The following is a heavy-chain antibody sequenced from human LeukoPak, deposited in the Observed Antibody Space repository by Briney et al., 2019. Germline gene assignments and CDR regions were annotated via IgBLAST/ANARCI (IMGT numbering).Heavy chain of an antibody. CDR3: ARRGEWSAWNFDY. J-gene: IGHJ4*02. D-gene: IGHD3-3*01. V-gene: IGHV4-34*01. Sequence: SETLSLTCAVSGGAFSGYYWSWIRQPPGQGLEWIGEINYSGSSISNPSLASRVTMSIDTTKKRFSLKLTSVTAAYTAVYYCARRGEWSAWNFDYWDQGSLVTVSS. CDR2: INYSGSS. CDR1: GGAFSGYY.